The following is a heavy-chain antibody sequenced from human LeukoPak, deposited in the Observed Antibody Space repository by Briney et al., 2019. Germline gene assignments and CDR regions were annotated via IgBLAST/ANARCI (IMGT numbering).Heavy chain of an antibody. CDR1: GFTFSGSA. V-gene: IGHV3-73*01. Sequence: PGGSLRLSCAASGFTFSGSAMHWVRQASGKGLEWVGRIRSKANSYATAYAASVKGRFTISRDDSKNTAYLQMNSLKTEDTAVYYCTSPGHDSSGYYPVYYYYMDVWGKGTTVTVSS. J-gene: IGHJ6*03. CDR2: IRSKANSYAT. D-gene: IGHD3-22*01. CDR3: TSPGHDSSGYYPVYYYYMDV.